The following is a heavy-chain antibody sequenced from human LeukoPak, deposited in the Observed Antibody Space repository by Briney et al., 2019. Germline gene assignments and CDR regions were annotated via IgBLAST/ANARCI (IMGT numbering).Heavy chain of an antibody. CDR1: GFTFDDYA. V-gene: IGHV3-9*01. CDR3: AKLSAYGDYPYYFDY. CDR2: ISWNSGSI. D-gene: IGHD4-17*01. Sequence: GGSLRLSCAASGFTFDDYAMHWVRQAPGKGLEWVSGISWNSGSIGYADPVKGRFTISRDNAKNSLYLQMNSLRAEDTALYYCAKLSAYGDYPYYFDYWGQGTLVTVSS. J-gene: IGHJ4*02.